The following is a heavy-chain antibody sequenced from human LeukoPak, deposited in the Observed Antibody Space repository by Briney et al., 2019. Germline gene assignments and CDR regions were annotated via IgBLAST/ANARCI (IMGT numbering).Heavy chain of an antibody. D-gene: IGHD1-26*01. CDR3: ARDPRGIVGAPDAFDI. CDR1: GFTFSSYE. Sequence: GGSLRLSCAASGFTFSSYEMNWVRQAPGKGLEWVSYISSSSSTIYYADSVKGRFTISRDNAKNSLYLQMNSLRAEDTAVYYCARDPRGIVGAPDAFDIWGQGTMVTVSS. CDR2: ISSSSSTI. V-gene: IGHV3-48*01. J-gene: IGHJ3*02.